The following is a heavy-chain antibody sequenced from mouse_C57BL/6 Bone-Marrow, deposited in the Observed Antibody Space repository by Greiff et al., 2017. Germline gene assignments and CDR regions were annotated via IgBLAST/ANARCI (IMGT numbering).Heavy chain of an antibody. Sequence: EVHLVESGGGLVKPGGSLKLSCAASGFTFSDYGMHWVRQAPEKGLEWVAYISSGSSTIYYADTVKGRFTISRDNAKNTLFLQMTSLRSEDTAMYYCARGIMRKPYYFDYWGQGTTLTVSS. CDR1: GFTFSDYG. V-gene: IGHV5-17*01. J-gene: IGHJ2*01. D-gene: IGHD1-2*01. CDR3: ARGIMRKPYYFDY. CDR2: ISSGSSTI.